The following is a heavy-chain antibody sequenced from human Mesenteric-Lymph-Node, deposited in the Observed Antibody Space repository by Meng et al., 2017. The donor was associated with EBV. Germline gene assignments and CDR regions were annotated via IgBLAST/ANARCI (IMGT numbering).Heavy chain of an antibody. CDR3: ARDHTSGWFDP. V-gene: IGHV3-11*01. Sequence: VLHVHFGGVLVKPGGALRISCAAFGFTFSDYYMSGIRQAPGKGLGWISYISSSGSTKIYADSVRGRFTISRDNAEKSLFLQMDSLRADDTAVYYCARDHTSGWFDPWGQGTLVTVSS. CDR2: ISSSGSTK. D-gene: IGHD6-19*01. CDR1: GFTFSDYY. J-gene: IGHJ5*02.